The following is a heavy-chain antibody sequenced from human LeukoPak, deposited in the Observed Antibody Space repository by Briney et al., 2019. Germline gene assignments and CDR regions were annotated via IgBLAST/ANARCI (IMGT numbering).Heavy chain of an antibody. CDR3: ARFCSGGSCYSLVENWFDP. CDR2: IYYSGST. J-gene: IGHJ5*02. D-gene: IGHD2-15*01. CDR1: GGSISSYY. Sequence: SETLSLTCTVSGGSISSYYWSWIRQPPGKGLEWIAYIYYSGSTNYNPSLKSRVTISVDTSKNQFSLKLSSVTAADTAVYYCARFCSGGSCYSLVENWFDPWGQGTLVTVSS. V-gene: IGHV4-59*01.